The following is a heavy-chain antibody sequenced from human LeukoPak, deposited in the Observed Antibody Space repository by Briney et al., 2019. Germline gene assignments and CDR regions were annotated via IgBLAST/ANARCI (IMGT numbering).Heavy chain of an antibody. D-gene: IGHD3-10*01. CDR2: INHSGST. CDR1: GFTFSSYD. CDR3: ARERITRAFDI. J-gene: IGHJ3*02. V-gene: IGHV4-34*01. Sequence: KTGGSLRLSCAASGFTFSSYDMSWIRQPPGKGLEWIGEINHSGSTNYNPSLKSRVTISVDTSKNQFSLKLSSVTAGDTAVYYCARERITRAFDIWGQGTMVTVSS.